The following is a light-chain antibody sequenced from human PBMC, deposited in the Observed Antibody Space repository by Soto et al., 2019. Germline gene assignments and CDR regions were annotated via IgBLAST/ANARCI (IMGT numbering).Light chain of an antibody. Sequence: QAVVTQEPSLTVSPGGTVTLTCDSSTGAVTSGHWPHWFQQKPGQAPRTLIYDTDNKHPWTPARFSGSLLGGKAALTLLGAQPEDEADYYCLVIFTGVGEVFGTGTKVTVL. V-gene: IGLV7-46*02. CDR2: DTD. CDR3: LVIFTGVGEV. J-gene: IGLJ1*01. CDR1: TGAVTSGHW.